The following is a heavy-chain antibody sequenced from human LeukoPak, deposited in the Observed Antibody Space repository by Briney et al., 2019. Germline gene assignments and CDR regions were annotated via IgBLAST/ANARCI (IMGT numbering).Heavy chain of an antibody. CDR3: AAVDFWSGYYLDY. CDR2: IVVGSGNT. J-gene: IGHJ4*02. Sequence: ASVKVSCKASGFTFTSSAVQWVRQARGQRLEWIGWIVVGSGNTNYAQKFQERVTITRDMSTSTAYMGLSSLRSEDTAVYYCAAVDFWSGYYLDYWGQGTLVTVSS. D-gene: IGHD3-3*01. V-gene: IGHV1-58*01. CDR1: GFTFTSSA.